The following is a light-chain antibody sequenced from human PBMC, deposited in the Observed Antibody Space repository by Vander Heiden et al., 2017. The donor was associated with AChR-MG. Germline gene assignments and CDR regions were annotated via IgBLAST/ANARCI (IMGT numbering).Light chain of an antibody. CDR3: QQSASALWT. J-gene: IGKJ1*01. CDR2: TAS. CDR1: QSISNY. V-gene: IGKV1-39*01. Sequence: DIQMTQSPSSLSASVGDRVTIACRASQSISNYLNWYQQKPGKAPKLLIHTASSLQSGVSSRFSGSGSGTDFTLTISSLQPEDSATYYCQQSASALWTFGPGTKVEIK.